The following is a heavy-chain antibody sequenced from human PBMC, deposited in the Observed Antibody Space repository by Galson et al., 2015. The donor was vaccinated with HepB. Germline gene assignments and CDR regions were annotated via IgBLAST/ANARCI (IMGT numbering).Heavy chain of an antibody. V-gene: IGHV3-53*01. D-gene: IGHD1-26*01. CDR2: IYSGGST. Sequence: SLRLSCAASGFTVSSNYMSWVRQAPGKGLEWVSVIYSGGSTYYADSVKGRFTISRNNSKNTLYLQMNSLRAEDTAVYYCASGIQRSIVGATYRDYWGQGTLVTVSS. CDR1: GFTVSSNY. J-gene: IGHJ4*02. CDR3: ASGIQRSIVGATYRDY.